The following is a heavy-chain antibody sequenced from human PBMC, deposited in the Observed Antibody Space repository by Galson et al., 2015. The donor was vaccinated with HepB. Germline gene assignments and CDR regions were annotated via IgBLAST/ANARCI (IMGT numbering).Heavy chain of an antibody. CDR2: ISALTERT. D-gene: IGHD2-8*01. CDR1: GHIFTRYG. CDR3: ARDLYSPDLTPLDF. J-gene: IGHJ4*02. Sequence: SCKASGHIFTRYGFSWVRQTPGPGLEWMGWISALTERTMYAQKFHDRVTLTTDKSTRTGYMELRGLKYDATAVYYCARDLYSPDLTPLDFWGQGTLVTVFS. V-gene: IGHV1-18*01.